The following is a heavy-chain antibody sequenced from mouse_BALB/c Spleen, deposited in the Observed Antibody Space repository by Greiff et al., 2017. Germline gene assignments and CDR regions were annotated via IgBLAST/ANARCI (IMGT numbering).Heavy chain of an antibody. Sequence: VKLVESGAELVRPGASVTLSCKASGYTFTDYEMHWVKQTPVHGLEWIGAIDPETGGTAYNQKFKGKATLTADKSSSTAYMELRSLTSEDSAVYYCTRRTITTVVARYAMDYWGQGTSVTVSS. CDR3: TRRTITTVVARYAMDY. D-gene: IGHD1-1*01. CDR1: GYTFTDYE. V-gene: IGHV1-15*01. J-gene: IGHJ4*01. CDR2: IDPETGGT.